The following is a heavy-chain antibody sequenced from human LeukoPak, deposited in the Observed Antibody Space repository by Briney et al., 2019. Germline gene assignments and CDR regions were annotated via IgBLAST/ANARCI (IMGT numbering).Heavy chain of an antibody. CDR3: AKEGYYYGSGSYYRLGVGYYYYYMDV. D-gene: IGHD3-10*01. J-gene: IGHJ6*03. CDR1: GFTFSSYA. V-gene: IGHV3-30*04. Sequence: GRSLRLSCAASGFTFSSYAMHWVRQAPGKGLEWVAVISYDGSNKYYADSVKGRFTISRDNSKNTLYLQMNSLRAEDTAVYYCAKEGYYYGSGSYYRLGVGYYYYYMDVWGKGTTVTISS. CDR2: ISYDGSNK.